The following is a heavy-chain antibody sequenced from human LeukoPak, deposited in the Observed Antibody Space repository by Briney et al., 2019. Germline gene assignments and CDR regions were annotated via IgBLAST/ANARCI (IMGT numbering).Heavy chain of an antibody. D-gene: IGHD3-10*01. J-gene: IGHJ5*02. Sequence: SETLSLTCAVYGGSFSGYYWSWIRQPPGKGLEWTGEINHSGSTNYNPSLKSRVTISVDTSKNQFSLKLSSVTAADTAVYYCARRTPKTGGYVVRGVIGGWFDPWGQGTLVTVSS. CDR1: GGSFSGYY. CDR3: ARRTPKTGGYVVRGVIGGWFDP. V-gene: IGHV4-34*01. CDR2: INHSGST.